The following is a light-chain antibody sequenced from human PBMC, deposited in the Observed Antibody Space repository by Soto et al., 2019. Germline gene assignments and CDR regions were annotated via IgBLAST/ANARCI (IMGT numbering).Light chain of an antibody. J-gene: IGKJ4*01. CDR1: QSLVNTY. CDR2: DAS. CDR3: QQSSSTPQT. V-gene: IGKV3D-20*02. Sequence: EVVLTQSPGSLSLSPGDRATLSCRASQSLVNTYVAWYQQKAGQAPRLLIYDASTRATGIPDRFSGSGSGTDFTLSISRLEPEDFATYYCQQSSSTPQTFGGGTRVEIK.